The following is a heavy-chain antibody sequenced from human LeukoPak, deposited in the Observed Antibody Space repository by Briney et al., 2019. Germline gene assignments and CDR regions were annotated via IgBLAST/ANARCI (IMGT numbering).Heavy chain of an antibody. CDR1: GYSIRSGSY. D-gene: IGHD4-17*01. J-gene: IGHJ4*02. V-gene: IGHV4-38-2*01. CDR3: AKVGAYGDYARHDY. Sequence: SETLSLTCDVSGYSIRSGSYWGWIRRPPGKGLEWIGCMFHSGDTYHNPSLKSRVTISADTSKNQFSLKLTSVTAADTAVYYCAKVGAYGDYARHDYWGQGTLVTVSS. CDR2: MFHSGDT.